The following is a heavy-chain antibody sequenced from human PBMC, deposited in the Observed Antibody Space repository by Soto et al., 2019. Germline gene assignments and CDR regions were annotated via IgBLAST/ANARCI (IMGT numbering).Heavy chain of an antibody. CDR3: AREYCWSPYYYDIMDV. D-gene: IGHD1-26*01. J-gene: IGHJ6*02. CDR2: ISSSGSTI. CDR1: EFTLSSYE. V-gene: IGHV3-48*03. Sequence: GGYLRLSCAASEFTLSSYEMNWVRQAPGKGLEWVSYISSSGSTIYYADSVKGRFTISRDNAKNSLYLQMNSLRAEDTAVYYCAREYCWSPYYYDIMDVCGQGSTVTVSS.